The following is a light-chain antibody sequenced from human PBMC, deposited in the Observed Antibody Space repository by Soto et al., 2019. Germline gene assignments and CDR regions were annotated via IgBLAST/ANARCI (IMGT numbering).Light chain of an antibody. CDR3: SSYTTSNTRQIV. V-gene: IGLV2-14*01. J-gene: IGLJ1*01. CDR2: DVS. Sequence: QSALTQPASVSGSPGQSITISCTGTSSDVGGYNYVSWYQQHPGNAPKFMIYDVSNRPSGVSNRCSGSKSGNTASLTISGLQAEDEGDYYCSSYTTSNTRQIVFGTGTKLTVL. CDR1: SSDVGGYNY.